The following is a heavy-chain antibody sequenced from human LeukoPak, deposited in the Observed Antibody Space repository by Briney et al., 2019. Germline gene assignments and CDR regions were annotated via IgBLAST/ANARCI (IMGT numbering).Heavy chain of an antibody. CDR1: GGSFSGYY. D-gene: IGHD3-10*01. J-gene: IGHJ3*01. CDR2: INHSGGT. V-gene: IGHV4-34*01. CDR3: ARGMWFDTLFSAFDV. Sequence: SETLSLTCAVYGGSFSGYYWSWIRQPPGKGLEWIGEINHSGGTNYNPSVEGRVTISIDKSKNQFSLMLTSVTAADTALYYCARGMWFDTLFSAFDVWGQGTMVSVSS.